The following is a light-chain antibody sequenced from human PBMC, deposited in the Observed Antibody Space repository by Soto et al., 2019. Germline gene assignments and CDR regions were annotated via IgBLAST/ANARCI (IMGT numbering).Light chain of an antibody. CDR3: CSYAGSYNLV. CDR2: DVS. Sequence: QSALTQPRSVSGSPGQSVTISCTGTSSDVGGYNYVSWYQQHPGKAPKLMIYDVSKRPSGVPDRFSGSKSGNTASLTISGLQAEDEADYYCCSYAGSYNLVFGGGTQLTV. J-gene: IGLJ2*01. CDR1: SSDVGGYNY. V-gene: IGLV2-11*01.